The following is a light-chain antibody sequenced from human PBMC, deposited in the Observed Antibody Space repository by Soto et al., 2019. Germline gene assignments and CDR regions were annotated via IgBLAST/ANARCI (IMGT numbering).Light chain of an antibody. Sequence: QSVLTQPPSVSEAPRQRVTISCSGSSSNIGNNAVNWYQQLPGKAPKLLIYYDDLLPSGVSDRIFASKSGNTASLTVSGLQADDEAEYYCSSFKGTNYFVFGSGTKLTVL. CDR1: SSNIGNNA. J-gene: IGLJ1*01. CDR3: SSFKGTNYFV. CDR2: YDD. V-gene: IGLV1-36*01.